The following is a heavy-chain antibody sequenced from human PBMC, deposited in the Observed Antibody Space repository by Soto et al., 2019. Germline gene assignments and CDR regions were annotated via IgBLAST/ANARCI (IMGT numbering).Heavy chain of an antibody. J-gene: IGHJ4*02. V-gene: IGHV1-69*12. CDR1: GGTFSSYA. D-gene: IGHD5-12*01. Sequence: QVQLVQSGAEVKKPGSSVKVSCKASGGTFSSYAISWVRQAPGQGLEWRGGIIPIFGTENYAKKFKGRVTITADESTSTAYMELSSLRSEDTAVYYCAIGYSGYDWILGGCFDYWGQGTLVTVSS. CDR2: IIPIFGTE. CDR3: AIGYSGYDWILGGCFDY.